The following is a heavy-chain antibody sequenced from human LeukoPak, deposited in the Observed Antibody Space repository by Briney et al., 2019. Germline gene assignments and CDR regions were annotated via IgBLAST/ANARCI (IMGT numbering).Heavy chain of an antibody. D-gene: IGHD3-10*01. CDR3: ARATVRGVIITAPFDY. V-gene: IGHV1-69*05. Sequence: SVKVSCKASGGTFSSYAISWVRQAPGQGLEWMGGIIPIFGTANYAQKFQGRVTITTDESTSTAYMKLSSLRSEDTAVYYCARATVRGVIITAPFDYWGQGTLVTVSS. CDR1: GGTFSSYA. CDR2: IIPIFGTA. J-gene: IGHJ4*02.